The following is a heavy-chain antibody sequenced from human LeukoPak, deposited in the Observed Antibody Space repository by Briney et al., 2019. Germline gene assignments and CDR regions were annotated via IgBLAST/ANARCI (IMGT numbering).Heavy chain of an antibody. Sequence: PGGSLRLSCAASGFTFSTSWMSWVRQAPGKGLEWVANIKHDASETNYVDSVKGRFTISRDNAKNSLYLQKNSLRAEDTAVYYCARPRVPDSWGQGTLVTVSS. CDR3: ARPRVPDS. V-gene: IGHV3-7*01. CDR1: GFTFSTSW. CDR2: IKHDASET. J-gene: IGHJ4*02.